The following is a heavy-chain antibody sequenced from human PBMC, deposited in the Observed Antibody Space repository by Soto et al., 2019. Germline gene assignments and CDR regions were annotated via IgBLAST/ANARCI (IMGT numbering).Heavy chain of an antibody. CDR2: IIPLFGTA. D-gene: IGHD2-15*01. J-gene: IGHJ6*02. CDR1: GGTFSSYA. V-gene: IGHV1-69*01. CDR3: ARDGVEVVAATRSREDYYDYDDMDV. Sequence: QVQLVQSGAEVKKPGSSVKVSCKASGGTFSSYAISWVRQAPGQGLEWMGGIIPLFGTANYAQKFQGRVTITAGEATSTAYLELSSLRSEDTAVYYCARDGVEVVAATRSREDYYDYDDMDVWCQGTTVTFAS.